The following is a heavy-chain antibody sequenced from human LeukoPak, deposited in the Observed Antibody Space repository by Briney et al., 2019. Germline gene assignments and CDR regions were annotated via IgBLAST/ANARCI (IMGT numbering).Heavy chain of an antibody. CDR1: GGSISTYY. CDR2: IYHSGST. CDR3: ARVGYCGGSCYSGAFDI. V-gene: IGHV4-38-2*02. Sequence: SETLSLTCTVSGGSISTYYWGWIRQPPGKGLEWIGSIYHSGSTYYNPSLKSRVTISVDTSKNQFSLKLSSVTAADTAVYYCARVGYCGGSCYSGAFDIWGQGTMVTVSS. J-gene: IGHJ3*02. D-gene: IGHD2-15*01.